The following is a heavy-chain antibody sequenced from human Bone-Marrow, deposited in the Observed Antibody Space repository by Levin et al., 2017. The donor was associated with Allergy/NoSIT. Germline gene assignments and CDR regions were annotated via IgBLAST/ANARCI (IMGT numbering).Heavy chain of an antibody. CDR1: GYSFASYT. V-gene: IGHV1-69*02. CDR2: IIPFSDIT. D-gene: IGHD3-10*01. Sequence: SVKVSCKASGYSFASYTIAWVRQAPGQGLEWMGRIIPFSDITNYAQKFQDRVTITADRSTSTAYMEVTRVTSEDTAVYYCARVFAGKMDYWGQGTLAVVSS. CDR3: ARVFAGKMDY. J-gene: IGHJ4*02.